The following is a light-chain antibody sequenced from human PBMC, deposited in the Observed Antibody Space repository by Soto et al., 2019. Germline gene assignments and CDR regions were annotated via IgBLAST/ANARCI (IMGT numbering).Light chain of an antibody. CDR1: QSVSSSY. CDR2: GTS. Sequence: DMVLTQSPGPLSLSPGERATLSSRASQSVSSSYLSWYQHKPGQAPRLLIYGTSSRATGIPDRFSGGGSGTDFTLTISRLEPEDFAVYYCQQYGSSPTFGQGTKVEVK. V-gene: IGKV3-20*01. CDR3: QQYGSSPT. J-gene: IGKJ1*01.